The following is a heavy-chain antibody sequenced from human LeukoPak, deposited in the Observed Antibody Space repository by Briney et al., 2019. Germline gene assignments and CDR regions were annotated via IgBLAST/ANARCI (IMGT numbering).Heavy chain of an antibody. CDR3: ARYYVWGSYRSFGAFDI. J-gene: IGHJ3*02. D-gene: IGHD3-16*02. CDR1: GGSISSYY. Sequence: SETLSLTCTVSGGSISSYYWSWIRQPPGKGLEWIGCIYYSGSTNYNPSLKSRVTISVDTSKNQFSLKLSSVTAADTAVYYCARYYVWGSYRSFGAFDIWGQGTMVTVSS. CDR2: IYYSGST. V-gene: IGHV4-59*01.